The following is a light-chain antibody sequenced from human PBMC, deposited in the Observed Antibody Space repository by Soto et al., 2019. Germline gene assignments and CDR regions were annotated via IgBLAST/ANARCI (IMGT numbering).Light chain of an antibody. Sequence: EMVLTQSPGTLSLSPGERATLSCRASQSVNSSYLAWYQQKPGQAPRLLIYGASSRATGIPDRFSGSGSGTDFTLTISRLEPEDFTVYYCQQYGSSPPVTFGGGTKVEIK. CDR2: GAS. CDR1: QSVNSSY. J-gene: IGKJ4*01. V-gene: IGKV3-20*01. CDR3: QQYGSSPPVT.